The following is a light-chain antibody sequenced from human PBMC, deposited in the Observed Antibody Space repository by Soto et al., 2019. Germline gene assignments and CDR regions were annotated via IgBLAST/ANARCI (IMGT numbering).Light chain of an antibody. CDR2: EVS. CDR3: NSFTTSNTWV. J-gene: IGLJ3*02. Sequence: QSVLTQPASVSGSPGQSIIISCTGTSSDVGAYNYVSWYQHHPGKAPKLMIYEVSYRPSGISNRFSGSKSGNTASLTISGLQADDEADYYCNSFTTSNTWVFGGGTKLTVL. V-gene: IGLV2-14*01. CDR1: SSDVGAYNY.